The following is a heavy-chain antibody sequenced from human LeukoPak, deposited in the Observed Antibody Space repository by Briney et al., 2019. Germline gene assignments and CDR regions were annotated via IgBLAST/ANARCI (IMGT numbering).Heavy chain of an antibody. CDR2: IYGSTSA. CDR1: GFTVSSNY. D-gene: IGHD4-17*01. Sequence: GGSLRLSCAASGFTVSSNYINWVRQAPGKGLEWVSLIYGSTSADYADSVKGRFTISRDTYMNTVYLQMNSLRAKDTAVYYCARLNVGDDYWGEGTLVTVS. J-gene: IGHJ4*02. V-gene: IGHV3-66*01. CDR3: ARLNVGDDY.